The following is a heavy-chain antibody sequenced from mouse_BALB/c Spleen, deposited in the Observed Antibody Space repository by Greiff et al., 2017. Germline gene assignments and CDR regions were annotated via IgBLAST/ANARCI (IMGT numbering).Heavy chain of an antibody. Sequence: EVKLVESGGGLVQPGGSRKLSCAASGFTFSSFGMHWVRQAPEKGLEWVAYISSGSSTIYYADTVKGRFTISRDNPKNTLFLQMTSLRSEDTAMYYCARHVYYAMDYWGQGTSVTVSS. V-gene: IGHV5-17*02. J-gene: IGHJ4*01. CDR3: ARHVYYAMDY. CDR2: ISSGSSTI. CDR1: GFTFSSFG.